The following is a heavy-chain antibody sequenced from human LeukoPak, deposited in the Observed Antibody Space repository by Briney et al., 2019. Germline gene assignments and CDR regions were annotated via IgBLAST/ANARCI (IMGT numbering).Heavy chain of an antibody. Sequence: GGSLRLSCAASGFTFSSYSMNWVRQAPGKGLEWVSGVSGSGGSTKHADSVKGRFTISRDNSKNTLYLQMNSLRAEDTAVYYCAREGRRPPYYYYYMDVWGKGTTVTISS. V-gene: IGHV3-23*01. CDR3: AREGRRPPYYYYYMDV. J-gene: IGHJ6*03. CDR2: VSGSGGST. CDR1: GFTFSSYS.